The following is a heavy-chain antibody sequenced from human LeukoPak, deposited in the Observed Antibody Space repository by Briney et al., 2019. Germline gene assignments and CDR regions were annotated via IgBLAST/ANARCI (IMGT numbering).Heavy chain of an antibody. CDR3: ANDLKATMVRGVIRYDY. V-gene: IGHV3-23*01. J-gene: IGHJ4*02. CDR1: GFTLRNYA. CDR2: ISGFGAST. Sequence: PGGSLRLSCVASGFTLRNYAMTWVRQTPGKGLQWVSYISGFGASTFYADSVKGRFTISRDNSKNTLYLQMNSLRAEDTAVYYCANDLKATMVRGVIRYDYWGQGTLVTVSS. D-gene: IGHD3-10*01.